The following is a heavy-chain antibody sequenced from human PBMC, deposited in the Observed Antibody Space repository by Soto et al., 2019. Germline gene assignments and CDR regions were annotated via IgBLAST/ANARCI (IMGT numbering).Heavy chain of an antibody. J-gene: IGHJ4*02. CDR2: VSVSGSS. D-gene: IGHD5-12*01. CDR3: AKDLPYSARQRQVHF. V-gene: IGHV4-4*07. CDR1: GDSISSYY. Sequence: QVQLQESGPGLVKPSETLSLTCTVSGDSISSYYWSWIRQPAGKGLEWIGRVSVSGSSNYNPSLKSRVTLSVDASRNRFSLRLSSVTAADTAMYYCAKDLPYSARQRQVHFWGQGTLVTVSS.